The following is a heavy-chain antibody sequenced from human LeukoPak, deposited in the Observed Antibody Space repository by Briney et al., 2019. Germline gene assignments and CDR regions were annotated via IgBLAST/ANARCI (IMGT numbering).Heavy chain of an antibody. V-gene: IGHV4-59*12. Sequence: PSETLSLTCTVSGGSISSYYWSWIRQPPGKGLEWIGYIYYSGSTNYNPSLKSRVTISVDTSKNQFSLKLSSVTAADTAVYYCARRTCGGDYYSFDYWGQGTLVTVSS. CDR3: ARRTCGGDYYSFDY. CDR2: IYYSGST. CDR1: GGSISSYY. J-gene: IGHJ4*02. D-gene: IGHD2-21*02.